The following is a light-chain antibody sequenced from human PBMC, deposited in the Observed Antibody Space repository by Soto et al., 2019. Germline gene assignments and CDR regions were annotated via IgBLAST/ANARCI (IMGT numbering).Light chain of an antibody. J-gene: IGKJ2*01. CDR1: QSISSW. Sequence: DIQMTQSPSTLSASVGDRVTITCRASQSISSWLAWYQQKPGKAPKLLIYDASSLETGVPSRFSGSGSGTEFTLTISSLQPDDFATYYCQHYYRFLYTFGQGTKLDIK. CDR2: DAS. V-gene: IGKV1-5*01. CDR3: QHYYRFLYT.